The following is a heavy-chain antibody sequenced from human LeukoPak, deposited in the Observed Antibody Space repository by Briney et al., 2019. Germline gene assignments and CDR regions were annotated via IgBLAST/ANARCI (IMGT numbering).Heavy chain of an antibody. V-gene: IGHV3-30*02. CDR3: AKGGSNNWSFDN. D-gene: IGHD1-1*01. CDR1: GLTFSNYG. J-gene: IGHJ4*02. CDR2: IRYDGRNK. Sequence: GGSLRLSCAAAGLTFSNYGMHWVRQAPGKGVQGVAYIRYDGRNKYSADSVKGRFTIYRDNSKSTLYLQMNSLRPEDTAVYYCAKGGSNNWSFDNWGQGTLVTVSS.